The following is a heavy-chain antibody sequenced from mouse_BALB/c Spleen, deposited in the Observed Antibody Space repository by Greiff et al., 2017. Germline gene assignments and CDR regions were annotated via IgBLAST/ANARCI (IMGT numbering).Heavy chain of an antibody. D-gene: IGHD2-1*01. J-gene: IGHJ3*01. V-gene: IGHV2-2*02. Sequence: QVQLQQSGPGLVQPSQSLSITCTVSGFSLTSYGVHWVRQSPGKGLEWLGVIWSGGSTDYNAAFISRLSISKDNSKSQVFFKMNSLQANDTAIYYCARTGNYWFAYWGQGTLVTVSA. CDR3: ARTGNYWFAY. CDR2: IWSGGST. CDR1: GFSLTSYG.